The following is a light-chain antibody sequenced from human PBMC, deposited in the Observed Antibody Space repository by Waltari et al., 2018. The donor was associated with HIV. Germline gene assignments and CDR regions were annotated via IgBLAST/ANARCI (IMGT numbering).Light chain of an antibody. CDR3: QQNYSTPPT. CDR2: WAS. Sequence: DIVMTQSHHSLALSLGERATINSKSTSSIFYSSKNANFLAWYQQKPGQSPKFLIYWASTRASGVPDRFSGSGSRTDFTLSISSLQSEDVAVYFCQQNYSTPPTFGQGTRVEIK. J-gene: IGKJ1*01. V-gene: IGKV4-1*01. CDR1: SSIFYSSKNANF.